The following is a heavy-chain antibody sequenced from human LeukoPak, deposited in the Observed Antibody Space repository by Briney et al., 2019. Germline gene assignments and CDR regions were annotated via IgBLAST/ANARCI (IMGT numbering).Heavy chain of an antibody. D-gene: IGHD6-13*01. CDR2: IYTSGST. CDR3: ERGYSSSWYVGY. Sequence: SQTLSLTCTVSGGSISSGSYYWSWIRQPAGKGLEWIGRIYTSGSTNYNPSLKSRVTISVDTSKNRFSLKLSSVTAADTAVYYCERGYSSSWYVGYWGQGTLVTVSS. CDR1: GGSISSGSYY. V-gene: IGHV4-61*02. J-gene: IGHJ4*02.